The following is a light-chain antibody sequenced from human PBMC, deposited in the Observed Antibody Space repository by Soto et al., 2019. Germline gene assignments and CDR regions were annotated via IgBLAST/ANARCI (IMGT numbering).Light chain of an antibody. Sequence: EIVMTQSPASLSASPGDRATLSCRASQSVSTFLPWYQQKPGQPPRLLIYAASTRASGIPARFSGSGSGTEFTLTISSLQSEDFAVYYCQHGRQWPLTFGGGTKVDIK. CDR3: QHGRQWPLT. CDR2: AAS. V-gene: IGKV3-15*01. CDR1: QSVSTF. J-gene: IGKJ4*01.